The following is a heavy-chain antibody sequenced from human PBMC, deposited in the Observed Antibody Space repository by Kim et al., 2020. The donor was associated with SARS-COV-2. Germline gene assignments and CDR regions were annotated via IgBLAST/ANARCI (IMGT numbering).Heavy chain of an antibody. Sequence: GGSLRLSCAASGFTFNTYGMHWVRQAPGKGLEWVAVIWVDGGNKDYADSVKGRFTISRDNSKNTLFLQMNSLTVEDTAVYYCARDLNGGPGLDYWGQGTLVTASS. J-gene: IGHJ4*02. CDR3: ARDLNGGPGLDY. CDR2: IWVDGGNK. V-gene: IGHV3-33*01. CDR1: GFTFNTYG.